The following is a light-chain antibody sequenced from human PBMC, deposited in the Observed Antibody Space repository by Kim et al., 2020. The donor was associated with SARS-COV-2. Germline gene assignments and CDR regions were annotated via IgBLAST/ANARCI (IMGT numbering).Light chain of an antibody. CDR2: AAS. Sequence: CSSVVDRVTVTCRAVQGISSWLAWYQQNPGEAPKLLIYAASSLQSGVPSRFSGSGSGTDFTLTISSLQPEDFATYYCQQANSFPYSFGQGTKLEI. J-gene: IGKJ2*03. V-gene: IGKV1-12*01. CDR3: QQANSFPYS. CDR1: QGISSW.